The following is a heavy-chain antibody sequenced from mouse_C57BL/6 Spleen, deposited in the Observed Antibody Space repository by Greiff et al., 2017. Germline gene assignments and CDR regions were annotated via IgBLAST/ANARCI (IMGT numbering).Heavy chain of an antibody. Sequence: EVKLMESGPGLVKPSQSLSLTCSATGYSITSGYYWNWIRQFPGNKLEWMGYISYDGSNNYNPSLKNRISITRDTVKNLFFQRLNSVTTEETATCYCARENYGSGYWYFDVWGTGTTVTVAS. CDR1: GYSITSGYY. D-gene: IGHD1-1*01. J-gene: IGHJ1*03. CDR2: ISYDGSN. CDR3: ARENYGSGYWYFDV. V-gene: IGHV3-6*01.